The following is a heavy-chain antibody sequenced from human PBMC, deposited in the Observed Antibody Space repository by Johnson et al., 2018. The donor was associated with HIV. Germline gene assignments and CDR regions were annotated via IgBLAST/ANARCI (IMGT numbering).Heavy chain of an antibody. Sequence: VQLVESGGGLVKPGGSLRLSCAASGFTFNNAWMSWVRQAPGKGLEWVGRIKSKTDGGPTDYAAPVKDRFTISRDDSKNTLYLQMNSLKTEDTAVYYCTTDKQLWLTVDIWGQGTMVTVSS. CDR3: TTDKQLWLTVDI. J-gene: IGHJ3*02. D-gene: IGHD5-18*01. V-gene: IGHV3-15*01. CDR2: IKSKTDGGPT. CDR1: GFTFNNAW.